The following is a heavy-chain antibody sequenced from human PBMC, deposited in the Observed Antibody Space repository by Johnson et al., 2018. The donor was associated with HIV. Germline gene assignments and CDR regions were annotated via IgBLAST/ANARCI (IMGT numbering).Heavy chain of an antibody. V-gene: IGHV3-66*01. CDR1: GFTFSSYD. CDR3: ASFWGGGGWYAMGAFDI. Sequence: MLLVESGGGVVQPGRSLRLSCAASGFTFSSYDMHWVRQATGKGLEWVSAIYSGGSTYYADSVKGRFTISRDNSKNSLYLQMNSLRAEDTAVYYCASFWGGGGWYAMGAFDIWGQGTMVTVSS. CDR2: IYSGGST. J-gene: IGHJ3*02. D-gene: IGHD6-19*01.